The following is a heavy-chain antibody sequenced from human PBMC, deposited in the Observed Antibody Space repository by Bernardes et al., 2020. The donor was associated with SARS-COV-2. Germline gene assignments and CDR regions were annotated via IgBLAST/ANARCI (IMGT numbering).Heavy chain of an antibody. V-gene: IGHV1-46*01. J-gene: IGHJ4*02. CDR3: AKDLIAGTLGGLPQTFDY. D-gene: IGHD3-16*01. CDR2: IDPSDGRT. CDR1: GFTLTYFY. Sequence: ASVKVSCKASGFTLTYFYMHWVRQAPGQGLEWMGRIDPSDGRTNYPQKFQDRVTMTSDTSTSSVYMVYLQMSSLRAEDTAVYFCAKDLIAGTLGGLPQTFDYWGQGTLVTVSS.